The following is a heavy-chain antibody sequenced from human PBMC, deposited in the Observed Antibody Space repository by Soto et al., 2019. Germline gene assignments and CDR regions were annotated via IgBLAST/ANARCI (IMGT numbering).Heavy chain of an antibody. CDR3: ARAYYDFRTSYHYGMDV. CDR1: GVSISSDGYS. V-gene: IGHV4-30-2*01. Sequence: QLQLQESGSGLVKPSQTLSLTCAVSGVSISSDGYSWSWIRQPPGKGLEWIGFIYQSGSTYYNPSLKSRGTMSVDRSKNQFSLKLTSVTAADTAVYYCARAYYDFRTSYHYGMDVWGQGTTVTVSS. CDR2: IYQSGST. J-gene: IGHJ6*02. D-gene: IGHD3-3*01.